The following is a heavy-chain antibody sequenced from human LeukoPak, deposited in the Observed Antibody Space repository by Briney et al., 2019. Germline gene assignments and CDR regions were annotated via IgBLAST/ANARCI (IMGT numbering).Heavy chain of an antibody. CDR2: INHSGST. CDR1: GGSFSGYY. D-gene: IGHD6-13*01. CDR3: ARGRIDGIAAAGMRAGFDY. Sequence: SETLSLTCAVYGGSFSGYYWSWIRQPPGKGLEWIGEINHSGSTNYNPSLKSRVTISVDTSKNQFSLKLSSVTAADTAVYYCARGRIDGIAAAGMRAGFDYWGQGTLVTVSS. V-gene: IGHV4-34*01. J-gene: IGHJ4*02.